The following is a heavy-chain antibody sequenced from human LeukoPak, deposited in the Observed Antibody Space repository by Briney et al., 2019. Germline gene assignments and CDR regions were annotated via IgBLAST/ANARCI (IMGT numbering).Heavy chain of an antibody. V-gene: IGHV4-38-2*02. J-gene: IGHJ4*02. Sequence: SDTLSLTCVVSGFSIRSGYQWAWIRQPPGKGLEWIGSIYHTGSAHYNPSLKSRVTISIDTSNNQFSLRLNSVTAADTAVYYCARDPRWLTPDCTSISCYENYFGPWGQGILVTVSS. CDR3: ARDPRWLTPDCTSISCYENYFGP. D-gene: IGHD2-2*01. CDR2: IYHTGSA. CDR1: GFSIRSGYQ.